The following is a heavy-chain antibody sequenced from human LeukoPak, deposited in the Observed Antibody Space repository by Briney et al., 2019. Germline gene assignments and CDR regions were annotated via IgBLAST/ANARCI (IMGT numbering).Heavy chain of an antibody. V-gene: IGHV4-38-2*02. Sequence: SETLSLICTVSHHSISSNYYWGWIRQPPGKGLEWIGSIYHSGSTYYNPSLKSRVTISVDTSENQFSLKLTSVTAADTAVYYCARSSGYMSYWGQGTLVTVYS. D-gene: IGHD3-22*01. CDR2: IYHSGST. J-gene: IGHJ4*02. CDR3: ARSSGYMSY. CDR1: HHSISSNYY.